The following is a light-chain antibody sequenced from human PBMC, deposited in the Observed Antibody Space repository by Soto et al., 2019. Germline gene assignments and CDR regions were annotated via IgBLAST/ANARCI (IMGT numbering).Light chain of an antibody. CDR2: DVS. CDR1: SSDVGGYNY. CDR3: RSYTSSSTLALYV. V-gene: IGLV2-14*01. Sequence: QSVLTQPASVSRSPGQSITISCTGTSSDVGGYNYVSWYQQHPGKAPKLMIYDVSNRPSGVSNRFSGSKSGNTASLTISGLQAEDEADYYCRSYTSSSTLALYVFGTGTKVTVL. J-gene: IGLJ1*01.